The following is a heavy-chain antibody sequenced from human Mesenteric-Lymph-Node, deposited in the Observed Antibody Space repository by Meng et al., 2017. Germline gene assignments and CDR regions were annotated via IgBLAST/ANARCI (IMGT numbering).Heavy chain of an antibody. CDR3: ARGDGYNRSDAFDI. CDR2: INPSGGST. J-gene: IGHJ3*02. CDR1: GYSFPSHA. Sequence: QVPPGQSGAEVKNHGASVKVSCRTPGYSFPSHALRWVRQAPGQRLEWMGIINPSGGSTSYAQKFQGRVTMTRDTSTSTVYMELSSLRSEDTAVYYCARGDGYNRSDAFDIWGQGTMVTVSS. V-gene: IGHV1-46*01. D-gene: IGHD5-24*01.